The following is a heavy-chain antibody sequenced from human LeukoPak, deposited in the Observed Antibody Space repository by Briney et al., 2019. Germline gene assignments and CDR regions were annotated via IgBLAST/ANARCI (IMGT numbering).Heavy chain of an antibody. CDR2: IYYSGST. CDR1: GGSISSSSYH. J-gene: IGHJ2*01. D-gene: IGHD1-1*01. V-gene: IGHV4-39*01. CDR3: ARLEPITGFFDL. Sequence: PSETLSLTCTVSGGSISSSSYHWGWIRQPPGKGLEWIGSIYYSGSTYYNPSLKSRVTISVDTSKNQFSLKLSSVTAADTAVYYCARLEPITGFFDLWGRGTLVTVSS.